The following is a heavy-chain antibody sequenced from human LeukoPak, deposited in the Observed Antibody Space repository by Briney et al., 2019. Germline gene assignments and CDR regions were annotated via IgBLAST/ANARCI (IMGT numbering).Heavy chain of an antibody. Sequence: GGSVSLLCSGSGFTIGSYWMRGLRQAPGKGLEGVANIRQDGSEKYYVDSVKGRLTISRDNAKNSLYLQMNSLRAEDTGIYYCARAGYYGDDAFDLWGQGTMVTVSS. J-gene: IGHJ3*01. D-gene: IGHD2/OR15-2a*01. CDR1: GFTIGSYW. CDR3: ARAGYYGDDAFDL. CDR2: IRQDGSEK. V-gene: IGHV3-7*01.